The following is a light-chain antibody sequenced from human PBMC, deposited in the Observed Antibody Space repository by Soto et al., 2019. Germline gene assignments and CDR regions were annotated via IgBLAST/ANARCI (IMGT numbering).Light chain of an antibody. J-gene: IGKJ3*01. CDR2: DAS. V-gene: IGKV3-20*01. CDR1: QRVASSH. CDR3: QQYGSAPFT. Sequence: EIGLTQSPGTLSLSPGERATLSCRASQRVASSHLAWYRQKPGQTPRLLIYDASSRATGIPDRISGSGSGTDFTLTISRLEPEDFAVYYCQQYGSAPFTFGPGTKVDIK.